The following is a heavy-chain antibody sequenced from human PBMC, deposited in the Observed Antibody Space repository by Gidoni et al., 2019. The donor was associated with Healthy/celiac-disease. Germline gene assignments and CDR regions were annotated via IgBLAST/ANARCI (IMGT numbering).Heavy chain of an antibody. J-gene: IGHJ5*02. CDR1: GGTFSSYA. CDR2: IIPIFGTA. Sequence: QVQLVQSVAEVKKPGSSVKVACKAYGGTFSSYAISWVRQAPGQGLEWMGRIIPIFGTANYAQKFQGRVTITADESTSTAYMELSSLRSEDTAVYYCAREVNGDTTRSNWFDPWGQGTLVTVSS. D-gene: IGHD5-18*01. CDR3: AREVNGDTTRSNWFDP. V-gene: IGHV1-69*18.